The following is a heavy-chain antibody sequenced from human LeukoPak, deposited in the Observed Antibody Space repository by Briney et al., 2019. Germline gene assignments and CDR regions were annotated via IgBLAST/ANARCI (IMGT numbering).Heavy chain of an antibody. J-gene: IGHJ6*02. D-gene: IGHD4-23*01. CDR3: ARSIRLTTVVTTYYYGMDV. V-gene: IGHV3-33*01. CDR1: GFTFSSYG. Sequence: GGSLRLSCAASGFTFSSYGMHWVRQAPGKGLEWVAVIWYDGSNKYYADSVKGRFTISRDNSKNTLYLQMNSLRAEDTAVYYCARSIRLTTVVTTYYYGMDVWGQGTTVTVSS. CDR2: IWYDGSNK.